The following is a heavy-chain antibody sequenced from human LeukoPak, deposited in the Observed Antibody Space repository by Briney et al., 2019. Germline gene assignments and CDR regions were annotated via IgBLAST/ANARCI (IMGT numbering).Heavy chain of an antibody. CDR3: IAVVAAKGFDY. D-gene: IGHD2-15*01. CDR1: GFTFSSYA. Sequence: GGSLRLSCAASGFTFSSYAMTWVRQGPGKGLEWVAAISLDGRDEFCADSVRGRFTISRDNSKNTLYLQMDTLRDEDTAVYYCIAVVAAKGFDYWGQGALVTVSS. V-gene: IGHV3-30*03. J-gene: IGHJ4*02. CDR2: ISLDGRDE.